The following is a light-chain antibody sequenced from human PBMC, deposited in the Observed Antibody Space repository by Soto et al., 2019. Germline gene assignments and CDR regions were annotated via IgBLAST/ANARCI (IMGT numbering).Light chain of an antibody. J-gene: IGKJ5*01. Sequence: EIVLTQSPDTLSLSPGERATLSCRASQSVSSSLLAWYQQKPGQAPRLLIYGASIRATGVPDRFSGSGSGTDFTLTISRLEPEDFAVYYCQQYGTSLVTFGQGTRLEI. V-gene: IGKV3-20*01. CDR2: GAS. CDR1: QSVSSSL. CDR3: QQYGTSLVT.